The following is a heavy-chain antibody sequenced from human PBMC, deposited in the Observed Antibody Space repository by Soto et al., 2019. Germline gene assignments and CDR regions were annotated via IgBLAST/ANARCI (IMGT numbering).Heavy chain of an antibody. D-gene: IGHD3-10*01. Sequence: PGGSLRLSCAASGFPFSSYAMSWVRQTPEKGLEWVAGISGGGNDRYYADFVQGRFTFSRDNSRNILYLQMNSLRADDTAMYFCASSIFMVAPDNEPFDYWGQGTMVTASS. CDR3: ASSIFMVAPDNEPFDY. J-gene: IGHJ4*02. CDR2: ISGGGNDR. CDR1: GFPFSSYA. V-gene: IGHV3-23*01.